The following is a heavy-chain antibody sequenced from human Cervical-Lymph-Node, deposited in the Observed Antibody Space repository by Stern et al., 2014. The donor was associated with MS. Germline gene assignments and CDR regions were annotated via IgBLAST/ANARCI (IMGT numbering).Heavy chain of an antibody. CDR2: KYLDGEPFANGE. CDR3: AKSRDGYNHGLR. CDR1: GITLNNYG. Sequence: VQLVESGGGVVQPGRSLRLSCVVSGITLNNYGMHWVRQAPGKGLEWLAVKYLDGEPFANGEAYAASVRGRFTISRDDSKNTLYLHMSSLTVEDTGLYYCAKSRDGYNHGLRWGQGTLVTVSS. D-gene: IGHD5-24*01. V-gene: IGHV3-33*06. J-gene: IGHJ4*02.